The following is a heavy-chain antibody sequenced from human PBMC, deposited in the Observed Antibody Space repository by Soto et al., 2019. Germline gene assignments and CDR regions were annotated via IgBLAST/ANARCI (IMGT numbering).Heavy chain of an antibody. Sequence: EVQLVESGGGLVQPGRSLRLSCAASGFTFDDYARHWVRQAPGKGLEWVSGISWNSGSIGYADSVKGRFTISRDNAKNSLYLQMNSLRAEDTALYYCANGGGADWGQGTLVTVSS. CDR2: ISWNSGSI. D-gene: IGHD3-16*01. CDR1: GFTFDDYA. J-gene: IGHJ4*02. CDR3: ANGGGAD. V-gene: IGHV3-9*01.